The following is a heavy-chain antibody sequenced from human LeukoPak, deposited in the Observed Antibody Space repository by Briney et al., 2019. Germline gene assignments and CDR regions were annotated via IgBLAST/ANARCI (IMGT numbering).Heavy chain of an antibody. D-gene: IGHD6-13*01. CDR1: GFTFSSYS. J-gene: IGHJ4*02. V-gene: IGHV3-21*01. Sequence: GGSLRLSCAASGFTFSSYSMNWVRQAPGKGLEWVSSISSSSSYIYYADSVKGRFTISRDNAKNSLYLQMNSLRAEDTAVYYCARARSYGIAAAQGYWGQGTLVTVSS. CDR2: ISSSSSYI. CDR3: ARARSYGIAAAQGY.